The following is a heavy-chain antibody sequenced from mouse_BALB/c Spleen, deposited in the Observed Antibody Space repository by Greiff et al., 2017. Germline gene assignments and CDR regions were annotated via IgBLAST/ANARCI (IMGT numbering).Heavy chain of an antibody. CDR2: IDPENGNT. CDR1: GFNIKDYY. D-gene: IGHD4-1*01. Sequence: EVQLQQSGAELVRPGALVKLSCKASGFNIKDYYMHCVKQRPEQGLEWIGWIDPENGNTIYDPKFQGKASITADTSSNTAYLQLSSLTSEDTAVYYCALGREYYFDYWGQGTTLTVSS. CDR3: ALGREYYFDY. V-gene: IGHV14-1*02. J-gene: IGHJ2*01.